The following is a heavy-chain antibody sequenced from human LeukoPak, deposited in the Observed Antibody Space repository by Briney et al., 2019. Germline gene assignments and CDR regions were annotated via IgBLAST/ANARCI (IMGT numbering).Heavy chain of an antibody. J-gene: IGHJ5*02. CDR2: INPNSGGT. D-gene: IGHD2-2*01. CDR3: ATEYIGRSSHWFDP. Sequence: GASVKVSCKASGYTFTGYYMHWVRQAPGQGLEWMGWINPNSGGTNYAQKFQGRVTMTRDTSISTAYMELSSLRSEDTAVYYCATEYIGRSSHWFDPWGQGTLVTVSS. CDR1: GYTFTGYY. V-gene: IGHV1-2*02.